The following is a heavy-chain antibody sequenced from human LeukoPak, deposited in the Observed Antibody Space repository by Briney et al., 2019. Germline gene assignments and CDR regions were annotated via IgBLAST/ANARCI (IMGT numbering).Heavy chain of an antibody. CDR3: AKDRTHRRYYNSTGYYNQYDY. V-gene: IGHV3-23*01. J-gene: IGHJ4*02. CDR2: ISGNAAAT. D-gene: IGHD3-22*01. Sequence: GGSLRLSCVASEFIFSNFAMSWVRQAPGKGLEWVSTISGNAAATYYGDSVKGRFTISRDNSRNTLYLQMNSLRAEDTAIYYCAKDRTHRRYYNSTGYYNQYDYWGQGALVTVSS. CDR1: EFIFSNFA.